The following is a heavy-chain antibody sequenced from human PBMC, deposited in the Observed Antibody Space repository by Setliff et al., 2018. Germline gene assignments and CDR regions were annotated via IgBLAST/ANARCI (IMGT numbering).Heavy chain of an antibody. CDR3: ARGPSNYDLLTGCDC. V-gene: IGHV1-2*06. Sequence: ASVKVSCKVSGYRLIEVSMHWVRQTPGQGLEWMGRINPDSGGTNYAQKLQGRVTMTRDTSITAAYMELSRLRSDDSAVYYCARGPSNYDLLTGCDCWGQGTLVTVSS. J-gene: IGHJ4*02. D-gene: IGHD3-9*01. CDR1: GYRLIEVS. CDR2: INPDSGGT.